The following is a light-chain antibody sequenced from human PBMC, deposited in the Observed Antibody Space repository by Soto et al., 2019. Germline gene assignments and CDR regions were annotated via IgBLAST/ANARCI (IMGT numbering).Light chain of an antibody. CDR2: EVN. CDR1: SSVY. J-gene: IGLJ1*01. CDR3: SSHAGNNDFV. V-gene: IGLV2-8*01. Sequence: QSALTQPPSASGSPGQSVTISCTGTSSVYVSWYQQHPVKAPKLIIYEVNKRPPGVPDRFSGSKSGNTASLTVSGLQAEDEADYYCSSHAGNNDFVFGTGTKLTVL.